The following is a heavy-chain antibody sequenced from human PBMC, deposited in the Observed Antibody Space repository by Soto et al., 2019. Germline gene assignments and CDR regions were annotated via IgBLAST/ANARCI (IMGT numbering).Heavy chain of an antibody. V-gene: IGHV3-30*18. CDR3: ANALGSTDFDY. J-gene: IGHJ4*02. Sequence: GGSLRLSCAASGFTFRSSGMHWVRQAPGKGLEWVAFISFDGSETYYADSVKGRFTISRDNSKNTLYLQMNSLRAEDTAVYYCANALGSTDFDYWGQGTLVTVSS. CDR1: GFTFRSSG. D-gene: IGHD6-13*01. CDR2: ISFDGSET.